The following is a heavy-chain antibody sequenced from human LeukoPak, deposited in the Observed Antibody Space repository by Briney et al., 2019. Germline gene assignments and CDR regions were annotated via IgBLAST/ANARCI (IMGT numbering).Heavy chain of an antibody. D-gene: IGHD2-2*01. CDR2: INQDGSEK. CDR1: GFTLSPFW. Sequence: GGSLRLSCAASGFTLSPFWLTWVRQAPGKGLEWVANINQDGSEKYYVDSVKGRFTISRHNARNSLYLQMNSLRAEDTAVYYCASDTTSYDAFDIWGQGTMVTVSS. V-gene: IGHV3-7*01. J-gene: IGHJ3*02. CDR3: ASDTTSYDAFDI.